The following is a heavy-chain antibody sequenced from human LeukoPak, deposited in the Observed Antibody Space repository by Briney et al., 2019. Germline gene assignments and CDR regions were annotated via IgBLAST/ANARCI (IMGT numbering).Heavy chain of an antibody. V-gene: IGHV3-7*03. D-gene: IGHD3-22*01. J-gene: IGHJ4*02. CDR1: GFTFSSYW. Sequence: GGSLRLSCAASGFTFSSYWMNWARQAPGKGLEWVANIKQDGGEIYYVDSVKGRFTISRDNAKSSLYLQMNSLRAGDTAVYYCARDKGDYDTSGSLFVFGGQGTPVTVSS. CDR2: IKQDGGEI. CDR3: ARDKGDYDTSGSLFVF.